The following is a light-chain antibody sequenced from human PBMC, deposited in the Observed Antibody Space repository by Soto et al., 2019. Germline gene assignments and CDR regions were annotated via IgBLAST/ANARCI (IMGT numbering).Light chain of an antibody. CDR3: QQYSYCPLT. V-gene: IGKV3-15*01. Sequence: EIVLTQSPATLSVSPGERATLSCRASQSVGNNFAWYQQKPGQAPRLLIFATSTRATGVPARFSGSGSGTESTLIISSQHDEYLAFYYRQQYSYCPLTFGGGAKVEIE. CDR2: ATS. J-gene: IGKJ4*01. CDR1: QSVGNN.